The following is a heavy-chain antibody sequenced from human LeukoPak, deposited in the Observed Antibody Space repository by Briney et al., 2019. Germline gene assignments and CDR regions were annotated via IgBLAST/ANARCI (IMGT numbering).Heavy chain of an antibody. Sequence: GGSLRLSCAASGFIVSSNYMSWVRQAAGKGLEWVSVIYSPGNTYYVDSVKGRFTLSRDNSKNTLYLQMNSLRAEDTAVYYCAKEGPGSSSFDYWGQGTLVTVSS. CDR3: AKEGPGSSSFDY. CDR1: GFIVSSNY. CDR2: IYSPGNT. D-gene: IGHD6-13*01. V-gene: IGHV3-53*01. J-gene: IGHJ4*02.